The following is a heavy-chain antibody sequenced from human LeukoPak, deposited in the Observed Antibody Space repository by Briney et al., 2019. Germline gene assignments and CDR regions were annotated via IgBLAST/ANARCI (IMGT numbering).Heavy chain of an antibody. Sequence: PSQTLSLTCTVSGGSISSGSYYWSWIRQPAGKGLEWIGRIYTSGSTNYNPSLKSRVTISVDTSKNQFSLKLSSVTAADTAVYYCARGGEWDSPLRDAFDIWGQGTMVTVSS. V-gene: IGHV4-61*02. CDR1: GGSISSGSYY. D-gene: IGHD1-26*01. J-gene: IGHJ3*02. CDR2: IYTSGST. CDR3: ARGGEWDSPLRDAFDI.